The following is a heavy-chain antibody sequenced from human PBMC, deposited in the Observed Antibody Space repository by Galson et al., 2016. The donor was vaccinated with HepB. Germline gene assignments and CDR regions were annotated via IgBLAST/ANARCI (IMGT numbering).Heavy chain of an antibody. D-gene: IGHD1-14*01. CDR2: IWYDGSNK. J-gene: IGHJ5*02. CDR1: GFLFRSYG. CDR3: TTYITRGFDP. V-gene: IGHV3-33*08. Sequence: SLRLSCAGSGFLFRSYGMHWVRQAPGKGLEWVAVIWYDGSNKYYADSVKGRFTISRDNSKNTLYLQMNSLKTEDTVVYYCTTYITRGFDPWGQGTLVTVSS.